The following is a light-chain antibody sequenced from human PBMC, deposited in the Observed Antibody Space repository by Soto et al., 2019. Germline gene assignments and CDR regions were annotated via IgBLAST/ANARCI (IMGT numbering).Light chain of an antibody. CDR1: QSVSSSY. V-gene: IGKV3D-20*02. J-gene: IGKJ1*01. CDR3: QQRSNQWT. CDR2: DAS. Sequence: EMVVTRSPGTLSFSPGERAALSWRASQSVSSSYLAWYQQKPGQAPRLLIYDASNRATGIPARFSGSGSGTDFTLTISSLEPEDFAVYYCQQRSNQWTFGQGTKVDIK.